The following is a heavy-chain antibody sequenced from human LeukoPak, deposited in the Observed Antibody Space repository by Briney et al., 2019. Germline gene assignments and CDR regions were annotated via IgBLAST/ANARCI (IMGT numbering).Heavy chain of an antibody. J-gene: IGHJ1*01. V-gene: IGHV3-64D*06. CDR2: ISSNGGST. CDR1: GFTFSSYA. D-gene: IGHD2-2*01. Sequence: AGSLRLSCSASGFTFSSYAMHWVRQAPGKGLEYVSAISSNGGSTYYADSVKGRFTISRDNSKNTLYLQLSRLRPEDTAVYYCVAGYCSSASCPMGAEYFQHWGQGTLVTVSS. CDR3: VAGYCSSASCPMGAEYFQH.